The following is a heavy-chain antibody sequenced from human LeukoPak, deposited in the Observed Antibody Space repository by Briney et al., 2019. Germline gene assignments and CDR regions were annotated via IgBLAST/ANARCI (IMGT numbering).Heavy chain of an antibody. Sequence: GASVKVPCKASGYTFTSYYMHWVRQAPGQGLEWMGIINPSGGSTSYAQKFQGRVAMTRDTSTSTVYMELSSLRSEDTAVYYCARSAGQKQQLVNWGQGTLVTVSS. CDR1: GYTFTSYY. J-gene: IGHJ4*02. CDR2: INPSGGST. V-gene: IGHV1-46*01. CDR3: ARSAGQKQQLVN. D-gene: IGHD6-13*01.